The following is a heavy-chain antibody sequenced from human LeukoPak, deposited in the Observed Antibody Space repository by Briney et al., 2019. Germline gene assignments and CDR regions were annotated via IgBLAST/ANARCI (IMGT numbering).Heavy chain of an antibody. CDR2: ISGSSTYI. CDR1: GFTFSRYT. CDR3: ARILDSAWGELGY. V-gene: IGHV3-21*01. J-gene: IGHJ4*02. D-gene: IGHD6-19*01. Sequence: GGSLRLSCAASGFTFSRYTMNWVRQAPGKGLEWVSSISGSSTYIYYADSVKGRFTISRDNSKNTLYLQMNSLRAEDTAVYYCARILDSAWGELGYWGQGTLVTVSS.